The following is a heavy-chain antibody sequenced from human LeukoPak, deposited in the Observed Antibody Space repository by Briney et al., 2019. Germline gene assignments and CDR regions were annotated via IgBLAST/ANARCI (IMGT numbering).Heavy chain of an antibody. Sequence: GGSLRLSCTSSGLTFNKYAMTWVRQAPGKGLEWVANIKEDGSENSYVESVKGRFTISRDNAKNSLYLQLNSLRAEDTAVYFCARQRYSDYWGQGTLVTVSS. CDR2: IKEDGSEN. V-gene: IGHV3-7*01. J-gene: IGHJ4*02. CDR1: GLTFNKYA. CDR3: ARQRYSDY. D-gene: IGHD1-1*01.